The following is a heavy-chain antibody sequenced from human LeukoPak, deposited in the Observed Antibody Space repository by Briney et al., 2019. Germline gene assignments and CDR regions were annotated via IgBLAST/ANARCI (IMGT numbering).Heavy chain of an antibody. J-gene: IGHJ6*04. D-gene: IGHD6-19*01. CDR3: ARVAAGYYGVDV. V-gene: IGHV3-48*03. CDR2: VSSSGSTI. CDR1: GFTFRSFE. Sequence: PAGGSLRLSCAASGFTFRSFEINWVRQAPGKGLEWVSYVSSSGSTIYYADSLKGRFTVSRDNAKNSLYLQMNSLRAEDTAVYYCARVAAGYYGVDVWGKGTTVSVSS.